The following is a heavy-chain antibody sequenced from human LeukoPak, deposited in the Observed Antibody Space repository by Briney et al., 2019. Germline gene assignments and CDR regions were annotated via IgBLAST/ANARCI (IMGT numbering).Heavy chain of an antibody. D-gene: IGHD2/OR15-2a*01. Sequence: GGSLRLSCAASGFTSSSYSMNWVRQAPGKGLEWVSSISSSSSYIYYADSVKGRFTISRDNAKNSLYLQMNSLRAEDTAVYYCARWVSSYYYMDVWGKGTTVTVSS. J-gene: IGHJ6*03. V-gene: IGHV3-21*01. CDR3: ARWVSSYYYMDV. CDR1: GFTSSSYS. CDR2: ISSSSSYI.